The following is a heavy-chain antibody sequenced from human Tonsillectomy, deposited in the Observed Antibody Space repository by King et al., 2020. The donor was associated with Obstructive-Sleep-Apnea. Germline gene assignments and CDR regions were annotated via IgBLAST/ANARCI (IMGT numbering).Heavy chain of an antibody. D-gene: IGHD5-18*01. V-gene: IGHV3-7*01. Sequence: VQLVESGGGLVQPGGSLRLSCAASGFTFNTYWMSWVRQVPGKGLEWVANINQDGSEKYYVDSEKGRFTISRDNAKNSLYLQMNSLRAEDTAVYHCARGVDTAMVRAYYFDNWGQGTLVTVSS. J-gene: IGHJ4*02. CDR1: GFTFNTYW. CDR2: INQDGSEK. CDR3: ARGVDTAMVRAYYFDN.